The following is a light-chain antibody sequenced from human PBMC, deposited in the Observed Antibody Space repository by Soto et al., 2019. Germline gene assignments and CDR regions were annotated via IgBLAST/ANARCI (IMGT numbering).Light chain of an antibody. Sequence: EIVLTQSPGSLSLSPGERATLSCRASQSVDNTFVAWYQKKPGQAPRLLMYGVSKRATGIPDRFGGSGSGTDFTLTISRLEPEDFAVYYCQQYMSSVTFGQGTRVEIK. CDR3: QQYMSSVT. V-gene: IGKV3-20*01. CDR1: QSVDNTF. CDR2: GVS. J-gene: IGKJ1*01.